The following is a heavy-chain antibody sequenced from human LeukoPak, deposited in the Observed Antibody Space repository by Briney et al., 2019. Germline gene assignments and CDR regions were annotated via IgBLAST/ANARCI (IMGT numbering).Heavy chain of an antibody. J-gene: IGHJ5*02. D-gene: IGHD6-13*01. CDR3: ARGAGYSSSWPPFDP. Sequence: ASVKVSCKASGYTFTGYYMHWVRQAPGQGLEWMGWINPNSGGTNYAQKFQGRVTMTRGTSISTAYMELSRLRSDDTAVYYCARGAGYSSSWPPFDPWGQGTLVTVSS. V-gene: IGHV1-2*02. CDR1: GYTFTGYY. CDR2: INPNSGGT.